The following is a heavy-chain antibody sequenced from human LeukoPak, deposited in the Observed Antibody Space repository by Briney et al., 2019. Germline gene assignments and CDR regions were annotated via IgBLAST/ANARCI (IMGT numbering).Heavy chain of an antibody. CDR3: ARGDCGGDCYPGYFQH. CDR1: GFTFSSCW. D-gene: IGHD2-21*02. V-gene: IGHV3-74*01. CDR2: INSDGSST. Sequence: PGGSLRLSCAASGFTFSSCWMYWVRQAPGKGLVWVSRINSDGSSTSYADSVKGRFTISRDNAKNTLYLQMNSLRAEDTAVYYCARGDCGGDCYPGYFQHWGQGTLVTVSS. J-gene: IGHJ1*01.